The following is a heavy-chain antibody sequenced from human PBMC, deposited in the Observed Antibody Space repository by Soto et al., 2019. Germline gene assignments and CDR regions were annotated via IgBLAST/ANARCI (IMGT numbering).Heavy chain of an antibody. D-gene: IGHD6-25*01. CDR3: ARGSIGFLKGGWFDP. V-gene: IGHV3-11*01. CDR2: ISSTGNTI. J-gene: IGHJ5*02. CDR1: GFTFSDYS. Sequence: QVQLVESGGGLVKPGGSLRLSCAASGFTFSDYSMNWIRQAPGKGLEWVSCISSTGNTIYYADSVKGRFTISRDTANSSLHLEMNSLRADDTAVYYCARGSIGFLKGGWFDPWGQGTLVTVSS.